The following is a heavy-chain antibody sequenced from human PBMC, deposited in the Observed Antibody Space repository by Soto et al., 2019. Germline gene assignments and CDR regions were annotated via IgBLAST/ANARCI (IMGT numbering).Heavy chain of an antibody. CDR3: AREGYCSSTSCYSLDY. CDR2: IIPILGIA. J-gene: IGHJ4*02. Sequence: QVQLVQSGAEVKKPGSSVKVSCKASGGTFSSYTISWVRQAPGQGLEWMGRIIPILGIANYAQKFQGRVTITADKSTSTAYMELSSLRSEDTAVYYCAREGYCSSTSCYSLDYWGQGTLVTVSS. D-gene: IGHD2-2*01. V-gene: IGHV1-69*08. CDR1: GGTFSSYT.